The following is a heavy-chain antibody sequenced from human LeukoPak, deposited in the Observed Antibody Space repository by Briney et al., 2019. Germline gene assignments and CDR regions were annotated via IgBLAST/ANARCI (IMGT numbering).Heavy chain of an antibody. CDR2: ISSSSSYT. CDR1: GFTFSDYY. CDR3: AREGCRDGTCYFPYHFYYYGMDV. Sequence: GGSLRLSCAASGFTFSDYYMTWIRQAPGKGLEWVSYISSSSSYTDYADSVKGRFTISRDNAKKTLYLQMNSLRAEDTAVYYCAREGCRDGTCYFPYHFYYYGMDVWGQGTTVTVSS. D-gene: IGHD2-15*01. J-gene: IGHJ6*02. V-gene: IGHV3-11*06.